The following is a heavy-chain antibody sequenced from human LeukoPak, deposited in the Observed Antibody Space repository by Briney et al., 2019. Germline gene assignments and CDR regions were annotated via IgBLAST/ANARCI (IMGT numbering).Heavy chain of an antibody. CDR1: GYTFTSYY. J-gene: IGHJ6*03. V-gene: IGHV1-46*01. CDR2: INPSGGST. Sequence: VASVKVSCKASGYTFTSYYMHWVRQAPGQGLEWMGIINPSGGSTSYAQKFQGRVTITRDTSASTAYMELSSLRSEDMAVYYCARDGGYYYYYMDVWGKGTTVTVSS. CDR3: ARDGGYYYYYMDV. D-gene: IGHD3-16*01.